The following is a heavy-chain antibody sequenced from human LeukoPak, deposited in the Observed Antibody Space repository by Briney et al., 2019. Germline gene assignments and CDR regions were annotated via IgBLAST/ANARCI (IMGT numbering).Heavy chain of an antibody. V-gene: IGHV1-8*01. CDR2: MNPNSGNT. D-gene: IGHD2-2*01. J-gene: IGHJ5*02. Sequence: ASVKVSCKASGYTFTSYDINWVRQATGQGLEWMGWMNPNSGNTGYAQKFQGRVTMTRNTSISTAHMELSSLRSEDTAVYYCARGWGYCSSTSCYELDWFDPWGQGTLVTVSS. CDR1: GYTFTSYD. CDR3: ARGWGYCSSTSCYELDWFDP.